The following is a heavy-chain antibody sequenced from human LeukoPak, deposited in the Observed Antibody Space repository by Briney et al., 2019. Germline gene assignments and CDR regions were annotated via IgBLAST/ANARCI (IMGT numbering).Heavy chain of an antibody. CDR3: ARDFRIAAAGTRARALGY. Sequence: GGSLRLSCAASGFTFSSYGMHWVRQAPGKGLEWVAVIWYDGSNKYYADSVKGRFTISRDNSKNTLYLQMNSLRAEDTAVYYCARDFRIAAAGTRARALGYWGQGTLVTVSS. V-gene: IGHV3-33*08. D-gene: IGHD6-13*01. CDR2: IWYDGSNK. J-gene: IGHJ4*02. CDR1: GFTFSSYG.